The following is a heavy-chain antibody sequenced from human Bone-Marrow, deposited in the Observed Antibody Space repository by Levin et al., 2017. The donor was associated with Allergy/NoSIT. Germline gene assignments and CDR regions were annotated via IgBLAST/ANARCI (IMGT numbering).Heavy chain of an antibody. D-gene: IGHD4-17*01. CDR3: ARDLDYGDYSPHRGDY. CDR2: INWNGGST. J-gene: IGHJ4*02. Sequence: RGESLKISCAASGFTFDDYGMSWVRQAPGKGLEWVSGINWNGGSTGYADSVKGRFTISRDNAKNSLYLQMNSLRAEDTALYYCARDLDYGDYSPHRGDYWGQGTLVTVSS. CDR1: GFTFDDYG. V-gene: IGHV3-20*04.